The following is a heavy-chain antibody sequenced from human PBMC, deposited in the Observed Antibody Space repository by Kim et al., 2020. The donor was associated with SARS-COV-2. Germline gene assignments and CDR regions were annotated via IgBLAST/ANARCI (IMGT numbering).Heavy chain of an antibody. J-gene: IGHJ5*02. V-gene: IGHV4-59*08. Sequence: SETLSLTCTVSGGSISSYYWSWIRQPPGKGLEWIGYIYYSGSTNYNPSLKSRVTISVDTSKNQFSLKLSSVTAADTAVYYCARSYGYQLHRDMENWFDPWGQGTLVTVSS. CDR3: ARSYGYQLHRDMENWFDP. CDR1: GGSISSYY. D-gene: IGHD2-2*01. CDR2: IYYSGST.